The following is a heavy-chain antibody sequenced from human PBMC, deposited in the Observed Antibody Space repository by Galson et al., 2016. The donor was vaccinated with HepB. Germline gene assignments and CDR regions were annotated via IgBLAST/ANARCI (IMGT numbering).Heavy chain of an antibody. Sequence: SLRLSCAASGFTFSTYSMNWVRLAPGKGLEWVSSTDSTSRYIYYADSVRGRFTISRDNAQNSLSLQMNSLRAEDTAVYYCARGSAYGRAWGCYYYMGVWGKGTTVTVSS. D-gene: IGHD5-12*01. CDR2: TDSTSRYI. V-gene: IGHV3-21*01. J-gene: IGHJ6*03. CDR3: ARGSAYGRAWGCYYYMGV. CDR1: GFTFSTYS.